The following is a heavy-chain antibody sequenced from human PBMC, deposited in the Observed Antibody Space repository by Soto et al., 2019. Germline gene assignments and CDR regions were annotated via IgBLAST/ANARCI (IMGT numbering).Heavy chain of an antibody. CDR3: ARTLYDSGGYHRFQH. Sequence: SLRLSCAASGFTLSSYGMHWVRQAPGKGLEWVAVIWYDGSDKYYADSVKGRFTISRDNSKNTLYLRMNSLRAEDTAVYYCARTLYDSGGYHRFQHWGQGTLVTVSS. CDR2: IWYDGSDK. J-gene: IGHJ1*01. D-gene: IGHD3-22*01. CDR1: GFTLSSYG. V-gene: IGHV3-33*01.